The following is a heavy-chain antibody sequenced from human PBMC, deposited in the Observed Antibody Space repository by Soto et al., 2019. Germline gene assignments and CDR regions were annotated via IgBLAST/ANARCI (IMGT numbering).Heavy chain of an antibody. Sequence: GGSLRLSCAASGFTFSSYAMHWVRQAPGKGLEWVAVISYDGSNKYYADSVKGRFTISRDNSKNTLYLQMNSLRAEDTAVYYCAREAVFGELSPEEPEDYYYYGMDVWGQGTTVTVSS. J-gene: IGHJ6*02. V-gene: IGHV3-30-3*01. CDR3: AREAVFGELSPEEPEDYYYYGMDV. CDR1: GFTFSSYA. D-gene: IGHD3-10*02. CDR2: ISYDGSNK.